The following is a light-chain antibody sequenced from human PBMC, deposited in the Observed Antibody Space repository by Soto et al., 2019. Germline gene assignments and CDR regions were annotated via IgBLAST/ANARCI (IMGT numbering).Light chain of an antibody. CDR2: AAS. Sequence: DIQMTQSPSSLSASVGDRVTLTCRASQSISNYLNWYQQKPGKAPDLLIYAASNLQSGVPSRFSGSGSGTDFTLTIRSLQPEDFATYYCQQSYSDMLTVGGGTKVEIK. V-gene: IGKV1-39*01. CDR1: QSISNY. CDR3: QQSYSDMLT. J-gene: IGKJ4*01.